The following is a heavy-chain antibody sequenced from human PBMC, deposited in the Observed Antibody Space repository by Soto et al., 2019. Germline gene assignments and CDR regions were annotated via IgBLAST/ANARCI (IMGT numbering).Heavy chain of an antibody. CDR2: ISGSGGST. D-gene: IGHD4-17*01. CDR3: AKDYRASTTVTKGGDY. CDR1: GFTFSSYA. Sequence: EVQLLESVGGLVQPGGSLRLSCAASGFTFSSYAMTWVRQAPGKGLEWVSAISGSGGSTFYADSVKGRFTISRDNSRNTLHLQMDSLRAEDTAVYYCAKDYRASTTVTKGGDYWGQGTLVTVSS. V-gene: IGHV3-23*01. J-gene: IGHJ4*02.